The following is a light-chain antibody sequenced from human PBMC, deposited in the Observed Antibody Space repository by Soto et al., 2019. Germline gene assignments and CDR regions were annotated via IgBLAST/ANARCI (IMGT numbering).Light chain of an antibody. V-gene: IGLV1-40*01. J-gene: IGLJ1*01. CDR3: QSHDNSLSGYV. Sequence: QSVLTQPPSVSGAPGQRVTISCTGSSSNIGAGYHVHWYQQLPGTAPKLLIYSNSNRPSGVPDRFSGSKSGTSASLAITGLQAEDEADYYCQSHDNSLSGYVFGTGTQLTVL. CDR2: SNS. CDR1: SSNIGAGYH.